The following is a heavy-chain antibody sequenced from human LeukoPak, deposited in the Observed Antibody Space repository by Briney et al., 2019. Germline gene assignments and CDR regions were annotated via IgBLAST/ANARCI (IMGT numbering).Heavy chain of an antibody. CDR3: ARCWDYDSGGRPTAYVY. CDR1: GGTFRKYA. CDR2: IIPIFGTA. D-gene: IGHD3-22*01. V-gene: IGHV1-69*13. J-gene: IGHJ4*02. Sequence: SVKVSCKASGGTFRKYAINWVRQAPGPGLEWMGGIIPIFGTANYAQKFQGRVTITADESTSTVYMEMNSLKFEDTAVYYCARCWDYDSGGRPTAYVYWGQGTLVTVSS.